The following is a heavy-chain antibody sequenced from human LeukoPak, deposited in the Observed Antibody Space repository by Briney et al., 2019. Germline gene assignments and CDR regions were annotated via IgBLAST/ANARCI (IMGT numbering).Heavy chain of an antibody. J-gene: IGHJ4*02. D-gene: IGHD3-9*01. Sequence: GGSLRLSCEASGFTFSNFGMYWVRQAPGKGLEGLAVISYDGSNKYYADSVKGRFTISRDNSKNTLYLQMNSLRGEDTAVYYCAKGIVTGYPALDYWGQGTLVTVSS. CDR1: GFTFSNFG. V-gene: IGHV3-30*18. CDR3: AKGIVTGYPALDY. CDR2: ISYDGSNK.